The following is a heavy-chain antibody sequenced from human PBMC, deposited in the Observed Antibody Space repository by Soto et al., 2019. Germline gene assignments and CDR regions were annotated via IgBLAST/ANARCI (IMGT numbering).Heavy chain of an antibody. D-gene: IGHD3-22*01. Sequence: SETLSLTFTVSGGSISSCCYYWSWIRQHPGKGLEWIGYVYYSGSTYYNPSLKSRVTISVDTSKNQFSLKLSSVTAADTAVYYCARAGISSKIDSSGYYRCFDYWGQGTLVTVSS. V-gene: IGHV4-31*03. CDR1: GGSISSCCYY. CDR2: VYYSGST. J-gene: IGHJ4*02. CDR3: ARAGISSKIDSSGYYRCFDY.